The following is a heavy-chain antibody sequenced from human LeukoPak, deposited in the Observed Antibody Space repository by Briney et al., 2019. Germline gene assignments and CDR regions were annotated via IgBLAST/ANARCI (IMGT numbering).Heavy chain of an antibody. CDR3: ARVTMVRGVIIRWFDP. CDR1: GYTFTSYG. D-gene: IGHD3-10*01. V-gene: IGHV1-18*01. CDR2: ISAYNGNT. J-gene: IGHJ5*02. Sequence: ASVKVSCKASGYTFTSYGISWVRQAPGQGLGWMGWISAYNGNTNYAQKLQGRVTMTTDTSTSTAYMELRSLRSDDTAVYYCARVTMVRGVIIRWFDPWGQGTLVTVSS.